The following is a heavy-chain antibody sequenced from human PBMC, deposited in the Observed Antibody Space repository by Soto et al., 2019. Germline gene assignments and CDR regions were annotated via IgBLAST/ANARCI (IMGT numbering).Heavy chain of an antibody. CDR2: MNPYSGNT. J-gene: IGHJ4*02. Sequence: ASVKVSCKASGYTFTTYDISWVRQATGQGLEWMGWMNPYSGNTGYAQKFQGRVTVTRNTSISTVFMELSGLRPDDTAVYYCARRKERSGPHYFDYWGQGSQVTVSS. CDR3: ARRKERSGPHYFDY. D-gene: IGHD6-25*01. CDR1: GYTFTTYD. V-gene: IGHV1-8*01.